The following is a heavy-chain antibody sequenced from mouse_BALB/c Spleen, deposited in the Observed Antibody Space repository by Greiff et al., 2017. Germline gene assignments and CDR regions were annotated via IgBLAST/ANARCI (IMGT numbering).Heavy chain of an antibody. V-gene: IGHV7-3*02. J-gene: IGHJ2*01. CDR2: IRNKANGYTT. CDR1: GFTFTDYY. CDR3: ARGGNYYFDY. Sequence: EVQGVESGGGLVQPGGSLRLSCATSGFTFTDYYMSWVRQPPGKALEWLGFIRNKANGYTTEYSASVKGRFTISRDNSQSILYLQMNTLRAEDSATYYCARGGNYYFDYWGQGTTLTVSS. D-gene: IGHD2-1*01.